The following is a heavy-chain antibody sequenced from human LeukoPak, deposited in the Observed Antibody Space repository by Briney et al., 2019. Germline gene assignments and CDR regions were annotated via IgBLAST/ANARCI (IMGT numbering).Heavy chain of an antibody. D-gene: IGHD2-2*01. CDR1: GFTFTTYG. Sequence: GGSLRLSCAASGFTFTTYGMHWVRQAPGKGLEWVAFIRYDGTDKYYADSVKGRFTISRDNSQNTLFLQMNSLRTEDTALYYRAKGPSHCTSSTCPQYYYYMDVWGKGAKVTVSS. J-gene: IGHJ6*03. V-gene: IGHV3-30*02. CDR3: AKGPSHCTSSTCPQYYYYMDV. CDR2: IRYDGTDK.